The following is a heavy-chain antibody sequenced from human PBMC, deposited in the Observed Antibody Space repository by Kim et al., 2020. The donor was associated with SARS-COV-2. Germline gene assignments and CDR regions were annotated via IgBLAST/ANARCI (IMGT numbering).Heavy chain of an antibody. Sequence: ASVKVSCKASGYSFTGYSLHWVRQAPGQGLEWMGRISPHSGATNYAQNFQGRVTMTRDTSFSAVYMELRRLTSDDTAAYYCARVKVGAPGAYYDYWGQGT. CDR3: ARVKVGAPGAYYDY. J-gene: IGHJ4*02. CDR1: GYSFTGYS. CDR2: ISPHSGAT. V-gene: IGHV1-2*06. D-gene: IGHD6-13*01.